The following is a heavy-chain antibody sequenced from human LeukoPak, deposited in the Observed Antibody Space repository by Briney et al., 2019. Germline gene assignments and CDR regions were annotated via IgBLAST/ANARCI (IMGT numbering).Heavy chain of an antibody. CDR1: GFTFSSYS. Sequence: PGGSLRLSCAASGFTFSSYSMNWVRQAPGKGLEWVSYISSSSSTIYYADSVKGRFTISRDNAKNSLYLQMNSLRAEDTAVYYCARGLPYTYYYYMDVWGKGTTVTVSS. D-gene: IGHD3-16*01. V-gene: IGHV3-48*04. CDR2: ISSSSSTI. J-gene: IGHJ6*03. CDR3: ARGLPYTYYYYMDV.